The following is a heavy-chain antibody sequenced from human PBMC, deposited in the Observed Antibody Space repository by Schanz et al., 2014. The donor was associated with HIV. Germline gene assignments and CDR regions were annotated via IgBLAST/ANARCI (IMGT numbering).Heavy chain of an antibody. Sequence: EVQLLDSGGGLVQPGGSLRLSCVASGFTFNNYAMTWVRQAPGKGLEWVSSISESGGRSYYADSVNGRFTISRDNSKNTLYLQMKSLRPEDTAVYYCARDWSYDPYYYYGMDVWGQGTTVTVSS. V-gene: IGHV3-23*01. CDR2: ISESGGRS. D-gene: IGHD5-12*01. CDR1: GFTFNNYA. J-gene: IGHJ6*02. CDR3: ARDWSYDPYYYYGMDV.